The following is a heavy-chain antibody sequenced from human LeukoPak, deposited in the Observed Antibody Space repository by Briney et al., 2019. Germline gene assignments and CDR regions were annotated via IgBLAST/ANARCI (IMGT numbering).Heavy chain of an antibody. CDR3: AREVPWDGDFQH. J-gene: IGHJ1*01. V-gene: IGHV3-74*01. Sequence: GGSLRLSCAASGFTFSNHWMHWVRQVTGKGLVWVSRINSDGSSTNYADFVKGRFTISRDNAKNTLYLQMNSLRAEDTAVYYCAREVPWDGDFQHWGQGTLVTVSS. CDR2: INSDGSST. D-gene: IGHD1-26*01. CDR1: GFTFSNHW.